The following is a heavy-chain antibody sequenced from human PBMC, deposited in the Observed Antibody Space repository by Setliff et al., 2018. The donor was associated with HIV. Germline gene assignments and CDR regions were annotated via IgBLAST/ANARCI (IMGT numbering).Heavy chain of an antibody. CDR3: AQLGMVDDFDY. CDR2: IYYSGST. J-gene: IGHJ4*02. Sequence: SETLSLTCTVSGDSVSSRSYYWSWIRQPPGKGLEWIGYIYYSGSTNYNPSLKSRVTISVDTSKNHFSQKLRSVTAADTAVYYCAQLGMVDDFDYWGQGTLVTVSS. CDR1: GDSVSSRSYY. V-gene: IGHV4-61*03. D-gene: IGHD1-1*01.